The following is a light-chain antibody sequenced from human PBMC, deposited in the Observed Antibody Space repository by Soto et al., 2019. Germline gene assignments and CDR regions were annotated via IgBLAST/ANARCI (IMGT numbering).Light chain of an antibody. CDR2: EVS. V-gene: IGLV2-14*01. J-gene: IGLJ1*01. CDR1: SSDIGTYNY. Sequence: QSALTQPASVSGSPGQSITISCTGTSSDIGTYNYVSWYQQHPGKAPKLMLYEVSNRPSGVSNRFFGSKSGNTASLTISGLQAEDAADYFCNSYTSSSTLYVFGTGTKVTVL. CDR3: NSYTSSSTLYV.